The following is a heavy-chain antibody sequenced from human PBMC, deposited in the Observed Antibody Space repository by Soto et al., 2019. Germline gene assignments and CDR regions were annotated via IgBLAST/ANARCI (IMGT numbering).Heavy chain of an antibody. J-gene: IGHJ4*02. Sequence: QVQLVESGGGVVQPGRSLRLSCAASGFTFSSYGMHWVRQAPGKGLEWVAVIWYDGSNKYYADSVKGRFTISRDNSKNTLYLQMNSLRAEDTAVYYCAREEGSTTFFDYWGQGTLVTVSS. V-gene: IGHV3-33*01. D-gene: IGHD3-16*01. CDR3: AREEGSTTFFDY. CDR1: GFTFSSYG. CDR2: IWYDGSNK.